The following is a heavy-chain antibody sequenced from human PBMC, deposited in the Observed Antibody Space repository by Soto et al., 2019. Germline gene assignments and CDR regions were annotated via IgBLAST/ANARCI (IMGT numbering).Heavy chain of an antibody. J-gene: IGHJ4*02. V-gene: IGHV1-69*05. Sequence: SVKVSCKPSGGTFSSHAISWVRQAPGHGLEWMGGIFPVFGTSNYAQSFQGRVTITTDESTSTVYLELSSLRSDDTAVYYCATHGYSSSSDFDSWGQGSLVTVSS. CDR1: GGTFSSHA. CDR2: IFPVFGTS. D-gene: IGHD6-6*01. CDR3: ATHGYSSSSDFDS.